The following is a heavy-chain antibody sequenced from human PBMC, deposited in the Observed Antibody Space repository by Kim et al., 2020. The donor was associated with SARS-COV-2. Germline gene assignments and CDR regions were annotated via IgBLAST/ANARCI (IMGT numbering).Heavy chain of an antibody. V-gene: IGHV3-30*04. D-gene: IGHD3-10*01. CDR3: ARDRMLRGGTGTYDL. J-gene: IGHJ1*01. CDR1: GFSFNTYA. Sequence: GGSLRLSCSASGFSFNTYAMHWVRQAPGKGLEWVAVISYDGTGKYYADSVKGRFTISRDGSKNTLDLQMNSLMAEDSAVYYCARDRMLRGGTGTYDLWGQGTLVTVSS. CDR2: ISYDGTGK.